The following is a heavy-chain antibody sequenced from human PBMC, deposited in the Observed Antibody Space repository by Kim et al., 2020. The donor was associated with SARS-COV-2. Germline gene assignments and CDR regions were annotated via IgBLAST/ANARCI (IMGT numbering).Heavy chain of an antibody. J-gene: IGHJ4*02. CDR1: GFTFSSYW. CDR2: INSDGSST. Sequence: GGSLRLSCAASGFTFSSYWMHWVRQAPGKGLVWVSRINSDGSSTSYADSVKGRFTISRDNAKNTLYLQMNSLRAEDTAVYYCARGGHLTVTTAPWYYWGQGTLVTVSS. CDR3: ARGGHLTVTTAPWYY. D-gene: IGHD4-17*01. V-gene: IGHV3-74*01.